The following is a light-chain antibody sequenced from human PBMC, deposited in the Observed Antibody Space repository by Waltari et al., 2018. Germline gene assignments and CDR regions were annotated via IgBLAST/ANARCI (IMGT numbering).Light chain of an antibody. J-gene: IGKJ1*01. V-gene: IGKV3-20*01. Sequence: ELALTQHPGPLSLSPGERATLSCRASQSISKYLAWYQQKPGQAPRILICHASRRAAGVPDRFSGSGSGADFSLTISRLEPEDFAVYYCQHYESLPVTFGQGTKVEIK. CDR1: QSISKY. CDR3: QHYESLPVT. CDR2: HAS.